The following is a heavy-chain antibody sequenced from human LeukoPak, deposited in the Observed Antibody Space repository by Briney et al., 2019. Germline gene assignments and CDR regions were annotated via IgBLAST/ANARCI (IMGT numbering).Heavy chain of an antibody. CDR1: GFTFSSYA. CDR3: ARGGGLDV. D-gene: IGHD3-16*01. V-gene: IGHV3-21*04. CDR2: ISRGSDHI. J-gene: IGHJ6*02. Sequence: GGSLRLSCAASGFTFSSYAMNWVRQAPGKGLEWVSSISRGSDHIFYADSMKGRFTISRDNAKNSLYLQMSNLRAEDTAVYFCARGGGLDVWGQGATVTVSS.